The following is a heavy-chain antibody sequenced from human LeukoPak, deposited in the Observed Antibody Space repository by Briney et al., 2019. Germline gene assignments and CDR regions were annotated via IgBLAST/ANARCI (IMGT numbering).Heavy chain of an antibody. V-gene: IGHV1-18*01. J-gene: IGHJ4*02. CDR1: GYTFTNYG. Sequence: GASVKVSCKASGYTFTNYGISWVRQAPGQGLEWMGWISAYNGNTDYAQKIQGRVTMTTDTSTSTAYMELRSLTSDDTAVYYCARVYRYSSGWYDGDYWGPGTLVTVSS. D-gene: IGHD6-19*01. CDR2: ISAYNGNT. CDR3: ARVYRYSSGWYDGDY.